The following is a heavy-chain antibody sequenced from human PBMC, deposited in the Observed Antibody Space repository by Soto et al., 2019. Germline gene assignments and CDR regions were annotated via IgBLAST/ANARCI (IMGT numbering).Heavy chain of an antibody. J-gene: IGHJ4*02. CDR3: ARDSGYSSGHHFDY. CDR1: GYSFTTYN. D-gene: IGHD6-25*01. CDR2: INPSVGST. V-gene: IGHV1-46*01. Sequence: ASVKVSCKASGYSFTTYNLHWVRQAPGQGLEWMGIINPSVGSTTYAQSFQDRVTMTRDTATSTVYIELSSLKSEDTAVYYCARDSGYSSGHHFDYWGQGTLVTVSS.